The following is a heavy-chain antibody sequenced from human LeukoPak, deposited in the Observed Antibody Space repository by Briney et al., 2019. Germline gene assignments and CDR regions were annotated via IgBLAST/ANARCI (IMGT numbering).Heavy chain of an antibody. D-gene: IGHD2-15*01. Sequence: KPSETLSLTRTVSGGSVSSGSYYWRWIRQPPGKGLEWIGYIYYSGSTNYNPSLKSRVTISVDTSKNQFSLKLSSVTAADTAVYYCARDSDCSGGSCYSDGYYYYYGMDVWGKGTTVTVSS. CDR2: IYYSGST. J-gene: IGHJ6*04. CDR3: ARDSDCSGGSCYSDGYYYYYGMDV. V-gene: IGHV4-61*01. CDR1: GGSVSSGSYY.